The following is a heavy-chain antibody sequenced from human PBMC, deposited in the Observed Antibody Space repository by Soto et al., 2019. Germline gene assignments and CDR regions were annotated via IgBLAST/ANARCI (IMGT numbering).Heavy chain of an antibody. J-gene: IGHJ4*02. D-gene: IGHD6-13*01. Sequence: SETLSLTCTVSGGSISSNYWTWIRQPPGKGLEWIGYVYNSGSTNYNPSLKSRVTVSEDTSKSQFSLKVNSMTAADTAVYYCARYRREAVAGYTLDNWGQGSLVTVSS. CDR3: ARYRREAVAGYTLDN. V-gene: IGHV4-59*01. CDR2: VYNSGST. CDR1: GGSISSNY.